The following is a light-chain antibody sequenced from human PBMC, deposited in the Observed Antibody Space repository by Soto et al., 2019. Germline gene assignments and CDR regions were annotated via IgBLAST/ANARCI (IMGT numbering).Light chain of an antibody. CDR3: QQLNDSPPIT. CDR1: QTISSY. V-gene: IGKV1-9*01. Sequence: DIQMTQSPSSLSASVGDRVAITCRASQTISSYLNWYQQKPGKAPKLLIYGAYTLQSGVPSRFSGSGSGTEFSLTISSLQPEDIATYYCQQLNDSPPITFGQGTRLEI. J-gene: IGKJ5*01. CDR2: GAY.